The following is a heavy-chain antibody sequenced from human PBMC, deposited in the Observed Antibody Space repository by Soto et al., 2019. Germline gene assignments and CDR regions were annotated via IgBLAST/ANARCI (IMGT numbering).Heavy chain of an antibody. CDR3: ARRYGGNFDY. Sequence: SETLSLTCTVSGGCISSSSYYWGWNRQPPGKGLEWIGYIYYSGSTNYNPSLKSRVTISVDTSKNQFSLKLTSVTAADTAVYYCARRYGGNFDYWGQGTLVTVSS. CDR2: IYYSGST. CDR1: GGCISSSSYY. V-gene: IGHV4-61*05. J-gene: IGHJ4*02. D-gene: IGHD1-26*01.